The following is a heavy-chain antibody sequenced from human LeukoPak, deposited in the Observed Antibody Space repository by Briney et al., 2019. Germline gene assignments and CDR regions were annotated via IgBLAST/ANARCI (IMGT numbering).Heavy chain of an antibody. CDR3: APLPPTVMPPS. D-gene: IGHD3-16*01. Sequence: GGSLRLSCAASGFTFSDYYMSWIRQAPGKGLEWVSYISSSGSTIYYADSVKGRFTISRDNAKNSLYLQMNSLRAEDTAVYYGAPLPPTVMPPSGGRGPRVPFSS. J-gene: IGHJ4*02. CDR1: GFTFSDYY. V-gene: IGHV3-11*01. CDR2: ISSSGSTI.